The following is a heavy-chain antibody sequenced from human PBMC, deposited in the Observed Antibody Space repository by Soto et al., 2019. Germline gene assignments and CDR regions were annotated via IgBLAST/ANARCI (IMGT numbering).Heavy chain of an antibody. D-gene: IGHD5-12*01. J-gene: IGHJ6*02. V-gene: IGHV1-18*01. CDR2: ISAYNGKT. Sequence: QVQLVQSGGEVKKPGASVKLSCTASGYTFTSYGISWVRQAPGQGLEWMGWISAYNGKTNYAQNVQGRVNMTTDTSTRTAYMYLRSLRSDDTAVYYCARGGDVNYYHGMDVWGQGTTVTVSS. CDR3: ARGGDVNYYHGMDV. CDR1: GYTFTSYG.